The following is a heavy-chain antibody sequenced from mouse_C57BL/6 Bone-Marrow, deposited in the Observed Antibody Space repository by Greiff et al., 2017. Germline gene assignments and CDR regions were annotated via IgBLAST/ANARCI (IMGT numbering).Heavy chain of an antibody. Sequence: VQLQQSGPELVKPGASVKISCKASGYAFSSSWMNWVKQRPGKGLEWIGRIYPGDGDTNYNGKFKGTATLTADKSSRTADLQLSSLTSGDSAVYLCARSGTTLVALYFDVWGTGTTVTVSS. J-gene: IGHJ1*03. CDR1: GYAFSSSW. CDR3: ARSGTTLVALYFDV. CDR2: IYPGDGDT. V-gene: IGHV1-82*01. D-gene: IGHD1-1*01.